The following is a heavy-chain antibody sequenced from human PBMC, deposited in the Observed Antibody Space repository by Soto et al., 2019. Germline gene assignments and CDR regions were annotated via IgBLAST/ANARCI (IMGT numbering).Heavy chain of an antibody. CDR3: AKGGTMIVVGFDY. CDR1: GFTFSSYA. J-gene: IGHJ4*02. Sequence: GGSLRLSCAASGFTFSSYAMSWVRQAPGKGLEWVSAISGSGGSTYYADSVKGRFTFSRDNSKNTLYLQMNSLRAEDTAVYYCAKGGTMIVVGFDYWGQGTLVTVSS. D-gene: IGHD3-22*01. CDR2: ISGSGGST. V-gene: IGHV3-23*01.